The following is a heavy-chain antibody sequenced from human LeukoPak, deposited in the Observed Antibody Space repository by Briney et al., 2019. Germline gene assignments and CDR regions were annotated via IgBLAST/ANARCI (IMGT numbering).Heavy chain of an antibody. CDR3: VRAHHPAGWFDP. J-gene: IGHJ5*02. CDR1: GFTFSSSW. Sequence: HPGGSLRLSCAASGFTFSSSWMTWVRQAPGKGLEWVASINQDGGEIHYVDSVKGRFTISRDNAKNSLYLQMNSLTAGDTAVHYCVRAHHPAGWFDPWGQGTLVTVSS. V-gene: IGHV3-7*04. CDR2: INQDGGEI.